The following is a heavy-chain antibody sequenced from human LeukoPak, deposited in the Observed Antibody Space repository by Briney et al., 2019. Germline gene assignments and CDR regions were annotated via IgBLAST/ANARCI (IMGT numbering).Heavy chain of an antibody. CDR2: ISSSGSTI. D-gene: IGHD6-19*01. CDR1: GFTFSDYY. CDR3: ARVAVGAGTDYFDY. J-gene: IGHJ4*02. Sequence: GGSLRLSCAASGFTFSDYYMSWIRQAPGKGLEWVSYISSSGSTIYYADSVKGRFTISRDNSKNTLYLQMNSLRAEDTAVYYCARVAVGAGTDYFDYWGQGTLVTVSS. V-gene: IGHV3-11*01.